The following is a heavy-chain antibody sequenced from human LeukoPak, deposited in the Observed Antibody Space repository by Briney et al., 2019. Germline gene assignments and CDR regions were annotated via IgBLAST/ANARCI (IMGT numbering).Heavy chain of an antibody. Sequence: PSETLSLTCTVSGGSISSYYWSWIRQPAGKGLEWIGRIYTSGSTNYNPSLKSRVTMSVDTSKNQFSLKLSSVTAADTAVYYCARLPHGSGSYYPGFDPWGQGTLVTVSS. CDR3: ARLPHGSGSYYPGFDP. V-gene: IGHV4-4*07. CDR1: GGSISSYY. CDR2: IYTSGST. D-gene: IGHD3-10*01. J-gene: IGHJ5*02.